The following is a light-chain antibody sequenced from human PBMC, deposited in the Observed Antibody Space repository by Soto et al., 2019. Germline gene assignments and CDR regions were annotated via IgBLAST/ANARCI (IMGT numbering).Light chain of an antibody. CDR2: AAS. CDR1: HIVDTS. Sequence: DIQMTQSPSSLCASVGDRVTVTCRTSHIVDTSLNCYQQKPGKAPKLLIYAASSVQSGVTARLSGSGSATFFTITIHNLQPDDFANYFCQPTHSIPPTFGPGTQVDI. V-gene: IGKV1-39*01. CDR3: QPTHSIPPT. J-gene: IGKJ2*01.